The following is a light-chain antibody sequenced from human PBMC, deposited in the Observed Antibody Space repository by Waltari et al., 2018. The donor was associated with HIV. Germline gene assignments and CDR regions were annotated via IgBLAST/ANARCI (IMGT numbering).Light chain of an antibody. J-gene: IGLJ1*01. CDR3: NSRDSSGYSYV. CDR2: GKN. CDR1: SLRSYY. Sequence: SSELTQDPAVSVALGQTVTITCQGDSLRSYYASWYQQKPGRAPLLVISGKNNRPSVIPDRFSGSSAGNTASVTITGTQADDEADYYCNSRDSSGYSYVFGSGTKVTIL. V-gene: IGLV3-19*01.